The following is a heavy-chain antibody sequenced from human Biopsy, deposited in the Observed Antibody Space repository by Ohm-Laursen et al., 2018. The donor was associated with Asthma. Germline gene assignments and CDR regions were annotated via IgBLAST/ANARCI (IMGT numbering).Heavy chain of an antibody. V-gene: IGHV3-7*01. Sequence: SLRLSCAASVFTFGDYWMSWVRQVPGKRLEWVANIKHDGTEKNHVDSLKGRFTISRDNAKNSLYLQMNSLRAEDTAVYYCARTFHFWSPYHAEHYQLWGQGTLVTVPS. CDR2: IKHDGTEK. D-gene: IGHD3-3*02. CDR3: ARTFHFWSPYHAEHYQL. CDR1: VFTFGDYW. J-gene: IGHJ1*01.